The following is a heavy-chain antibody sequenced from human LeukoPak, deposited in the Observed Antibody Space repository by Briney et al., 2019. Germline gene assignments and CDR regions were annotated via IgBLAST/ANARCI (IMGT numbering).Heavy chain of an antibody. CDR1: GYTFTSYG. Sequence: ASVKVSCKASGYTFTSYGISWVRQAPGQGLEWMGWISAYNGNTNYAQKLQDRVTMTTDTSTSTAYMELRSLRSDDTAVYYCARTATMVRGVINYYYYMDVWGKGTTVTISS. J-gene: IGHJ6*03. CDR3: ARTATMVRGVINYYYYMDV. V-gene: IGHV1-18*01. CDR2: ISAYNGNT. D-gene: IGHD3-10*01.